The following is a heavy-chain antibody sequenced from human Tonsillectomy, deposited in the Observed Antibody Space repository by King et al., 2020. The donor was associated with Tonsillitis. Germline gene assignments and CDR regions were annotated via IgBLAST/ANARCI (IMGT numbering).Heavy chain of an antibody. D-gene: IGHD3-10*01. CDR2: ISHDGSAK. Sequence: QLVQSGGHLVQPGGSLRLSCAASGFIFIDYLMNWVRQAPGKGLEWVADISHDGSAKQYVDSVKGRFTISRDNAKNSLFLEMSSLGAEDTAVYYCARDLKPTFRGFAFWGQGTLVTVSS. CDR1: GFIFIDYL. V-gene: IGHV3-7*01. J-gene: IGHJ4*02. CDR3: ARDLKPTFRGFAF.